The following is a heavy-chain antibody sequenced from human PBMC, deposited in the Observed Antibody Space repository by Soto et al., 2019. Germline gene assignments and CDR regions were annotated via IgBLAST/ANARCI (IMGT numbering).Heavy chain of an antibody. V-gene: IGHV4-61*01. D-gene: IGHD2-21*01. CDR1: GSSIGSEHYY. Sequence: PSETLSLTCSVSGSSIGSEHYYWRWIRQHPGKGLEWIGLIYYSGSTNYNPSLKGRVTMSVDTSKNQFSLKLTSVNTADTAIYYCTRGGDPYKTGHWGQGTLVTVS. CDR2: IYYSGST. J-gene: IGHJ4*02. CDR3: TRGGDPYKTGH.